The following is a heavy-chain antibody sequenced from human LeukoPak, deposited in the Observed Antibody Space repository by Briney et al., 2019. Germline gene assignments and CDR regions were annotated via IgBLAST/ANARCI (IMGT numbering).Heavy chain of an antibody. J-gene: IGHJ5*02. CDR1: RCTFSSYA. CDR2: IIPIFGTA. V-gene: IGHV1-69*05. D-gene: IGHD2-2*01. CDR3: VRVFISGYCSSTSCYGWFDP. Sequence: GSSVTVSCQACRCTFSSYAISWVRQAPGQGLAWMGGIIPIFGTANCAQKFQGTVTISMAESTSPAYMQLSSQRSEDTAVDKCVRVFISGYCSSTSCYGWFDPWGQGTLVTVSS.